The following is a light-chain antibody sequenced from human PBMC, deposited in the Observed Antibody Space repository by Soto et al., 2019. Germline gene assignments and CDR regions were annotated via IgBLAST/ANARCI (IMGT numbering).Light chain of an antibody. CDR1: QSLVYSDGNTY. CDR3: VQFSNFPRT. CDR2: QVS. J-gene: IGKJ1*01. Sequence: DIVMTQTPLSSPVTLGQPASISCRSSQSLVYSDGNTYLSWLQQRPGQPPRLLIYQVSNRFSGVPDRFSGSGAGTDFTLKISRVEAADVGVYYCVQFSNFPRTFGQGTTVDIK. V-gene: IGKV2-24*01.